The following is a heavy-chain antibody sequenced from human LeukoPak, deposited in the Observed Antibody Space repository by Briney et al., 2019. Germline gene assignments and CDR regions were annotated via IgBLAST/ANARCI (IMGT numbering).Heavy chain of an antibody. J-gene: IGHJ4*02. CDR3: ATPDY. CDR2: ISGDGGTT. CDR1: GFHFDDYA. V-gene: IGHV3-43*02. Sequence: GGSLRRSCAASGFHFDDYAMHWVRQAPGKGLEWLSVISGDGGTTYYADSVKGRFTISSANNKQSLYLQMNSLTPEDTAFYYCATPDYWGQGTLVTVSS.